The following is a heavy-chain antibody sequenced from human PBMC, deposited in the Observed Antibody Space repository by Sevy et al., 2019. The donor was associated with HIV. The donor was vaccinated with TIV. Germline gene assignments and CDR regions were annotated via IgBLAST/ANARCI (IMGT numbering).Heavy chain of an antibody. CDR2: ISSSSSYI. J-gene: IGHJ6*02. Sequence: GGSLRLSCAASGFTFSSYSMNWVRQAPGKGLEWLSSISSSSSYIYYADSVKGRFTISRDNAKNSLYLQMNSLRAEDTAVYYCARGYSSGYYHYYYGMDVWGQGTTVTVSS. D-gene: IGHD3-22*01. CDR1: GFTFSSYS. V-gene: IGHV3-21*01. CDR3: ARGYSSGYYHYYYGMDV.